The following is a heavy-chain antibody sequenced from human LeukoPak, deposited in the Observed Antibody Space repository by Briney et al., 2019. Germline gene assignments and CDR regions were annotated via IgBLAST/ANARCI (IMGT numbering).Heavy chain of an antibody. V-gene: IGHV4-59*01. Sequence: SETLFLTCTVSGGSISSYYWSWIRQPAGKGLEWIGYIYYSGSTNYNPSLKSRVTISVDTSKNQFSLKLSSVTAADTAVYYCAREGGRSGYYYRATDTWFDPWGQGTLVTVSS. J-gene: IGHJ5*02. CDR3: AREGGRSGYYYRATDTWFDP. CDR1: GGSISSYY. D-gene: IGHD3-3*01. CDR2: IYYSGST.